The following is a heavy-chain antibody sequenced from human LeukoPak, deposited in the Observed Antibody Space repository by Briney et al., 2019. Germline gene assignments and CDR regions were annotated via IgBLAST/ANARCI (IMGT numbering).Heavy chain of an antibody. J-gene: IGHJ6*04. D-gene: IGHD2-2*01. Sequence: GSSVKVSCKASGGTFSSYAISWVRQAPGQGLEWMGGIIPIFGTANYAQKFQGRVTITADESTSTAYMELSSLRSEDTAVYYCARSRDVVVPAALPYYYYYYGMDVWGNGTTVTVSS. CDR2: IIPIFGTA. CDR3: ARSRDVVVPAALPYYYYYYGMDV. V-gene: IGHV1-69*01. CDR1: GGTFSSYA.